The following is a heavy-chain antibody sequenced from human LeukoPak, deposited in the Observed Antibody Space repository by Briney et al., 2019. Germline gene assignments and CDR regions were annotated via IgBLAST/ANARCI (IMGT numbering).Heavy chain of an antibody. CDR3: ARGVVVPAAPPLRADNWLDP. Sequence: GASVKVSCKASVYTFATYFMHWVRQAPGQGLEWMGIINPTGGSTTYAQKFQGRVTMTRDMSTSTVYMELSSLRTEDTAVYFCARGVVVPAAPPLRADNWLDPWGQGTLVTVSS. V-gene: IGHV1-46*01. CDR1: VYTFATYF. CDR2: INPTGGST. D-gene: IGHD2-2*01. J-gene: IGHJ5*02.